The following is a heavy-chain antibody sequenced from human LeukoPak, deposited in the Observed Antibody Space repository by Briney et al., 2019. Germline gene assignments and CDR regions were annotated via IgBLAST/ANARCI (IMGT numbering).Heavy chain of an antibody. Sequence: GGSLRLSCAASGFTFRSNWTHWVRQAPGKGLVWVSRINRDGGSTSYADSVKGRFTISRDNAKNTLYLQMNSLRVEDTAVYYCARALAGYSGYGEYYYFDYWGQGTLVTVSS. D-gene: IGHD5-12*01. V-gene: IGHV3-74*01. CDR1: GFTFRSNW. CDR3: ARALAGYSGYGEYYYFDY. J-gene: IGHJ4*02. CDR2: INRDGGST.